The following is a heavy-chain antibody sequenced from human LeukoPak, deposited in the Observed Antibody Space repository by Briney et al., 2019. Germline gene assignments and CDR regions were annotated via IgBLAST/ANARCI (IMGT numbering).Heavy chain of an antibody. CDR1: GFTFSSYA. CDR2: ISAIGGNT. D-gene: IGHD1-26*01. CDR3: AKDVRVGGGGMDV. J-gene: IGHJ6*02. Sequence: GGSLRLSRAASGFTFSSYAMTWVRQAPGKGLEWVSLISAIGGNTYYVDSVKGRFTISRDNSKNTLSLQMNSLRAEDTAVYYCAKDVRVGGGGMDVWGQGTPVTVSS. V-gene: IGHV3-23*01.